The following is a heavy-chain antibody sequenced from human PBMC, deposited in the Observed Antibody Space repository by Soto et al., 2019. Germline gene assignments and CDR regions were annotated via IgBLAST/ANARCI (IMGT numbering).Heavy chain of an antibody. V-gene: IGHV4-39*01. CDR3: ARGRNRFDP. Sequence: SLTYTVSGGSSSSSSYYWGWIRQPPGKGLEWIGSIYYSGSTYYNPSLKSRVTISVDTSTNQFSLKLSSVTPADTAVYYCARGRNRFDPWGQGTLVTV. CDR1: GGSSSSSSYY. CDR2: IYYSGST. J-gene: IGHJ5*02.